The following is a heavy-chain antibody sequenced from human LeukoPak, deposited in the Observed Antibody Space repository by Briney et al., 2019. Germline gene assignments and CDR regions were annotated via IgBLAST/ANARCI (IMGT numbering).Heavy chain of an antibody. CDR3: AKATLGYCSGGSCYPFDY. V-gene: IGHV3-23*01. D-gene: IGHD2-15*01. CDR2: ISGSGGST. J-gene: IGHJ4*02. Sequence: GGSLRLSCAASGFTFSSYGMSWVRQAPGKGLEWVSAISGSGGSTYYADSVKGRFTISRDNSKNTLYLQMNSLRDEDTAVYYCAKATLGYCSGGSCYPFDYWGQGTLVTVSS. CDR1: GFTFSSYG.